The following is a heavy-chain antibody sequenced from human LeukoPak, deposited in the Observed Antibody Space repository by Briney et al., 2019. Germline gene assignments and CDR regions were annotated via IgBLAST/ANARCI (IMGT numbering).Heavy chain of an antibody. CDR3: ARETAHCGGECYDY. CDR1: GFIFSSYE. V-gene: IGHV3-48*03. J-gene: IGHJ4*02. CDR2: IGINEDNI. D-gene: IGHD2-21*01. Sequence: PGGSLRLSCAGHGFIFSSYEINWVRQAPGKGLEWISYIGINEDNIYYADSVKGRFTISRDNAKSSVFLQMNSLRVEDTAVYYCARETAHCGGECYDYWGQGTLGTVS.